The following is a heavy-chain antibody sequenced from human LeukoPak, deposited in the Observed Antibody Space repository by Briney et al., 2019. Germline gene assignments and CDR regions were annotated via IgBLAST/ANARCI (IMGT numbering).Heavy chain of an antibody. CDR2: ISGSGGSI. CDR3: VKAEAYYYDSSGSIYFDY. D-gene: IGHD3-22*01. CDR1: GFTFSSYA. V-gene: IGHV3-23*01. Sequence: PGGSLRLSCAASGFTFSSYAMSWVRQAPGKGLEWVSAISGSGGSIYYADSVKGRFTISRDNSKNTLYLQMSSLRAEDTAVYYCVKAEAYYYDSSGSIYFDYWGQGTLVTVSS. J-gene: IGHJ4*02.